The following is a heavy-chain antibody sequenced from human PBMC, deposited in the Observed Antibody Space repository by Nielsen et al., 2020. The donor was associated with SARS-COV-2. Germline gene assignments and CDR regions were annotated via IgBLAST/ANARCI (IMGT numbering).Heavy chain of an antibody. CDR2: IWYDGSNK. V-gene: IGHV3-33*08. J-gene: IGHJ4*02. CDR1: GGSISSGGYY. CDR3: ATPRHYYDYVWGVLDY. D-gene: IGHD3-16*01. Sequence: LSLTCTVSGGSISSGGYYWSWIRQAPGKGLEWVAVIWYDGSNKYYADSVKGRFTISRDNSKNTLYLQMNSLRAEDTAVYYCATPRHYYDYVWGVLDYWGQGTLVTVSS.